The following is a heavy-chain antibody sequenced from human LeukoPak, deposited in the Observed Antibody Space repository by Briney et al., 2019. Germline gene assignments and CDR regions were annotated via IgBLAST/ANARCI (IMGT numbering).Heavy chain of an antibody. CDR1: GISITSYY. J-gene: IGHJ6*02. CDR3: ARDTKDYAYFDYYYGMDV. V-gene: IGHV4-59*01. Sequence: SETLSLTCAVSGISITSYYWSWIRQPPGKGLEGIGWVYYSGSTKYNPSLKSRVTISVDTSKNQFSLKLSSVTAADTAVYYCARDTKDYAYFDYYYGMDVWGQGTTVTVSS. CDR2: VYYSGST. D-gene: IGHD3-16*01.